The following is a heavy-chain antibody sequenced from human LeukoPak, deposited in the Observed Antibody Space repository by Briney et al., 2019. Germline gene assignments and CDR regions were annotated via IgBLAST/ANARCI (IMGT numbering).Heavy chain of an antibody. CDR2: RNPNSGHT. D-gene: IGHD6-6*01. V-gene: IGHV1-8*03. Sequence: GASVKVSCKASGNTFIRNDIHWVRQATGQGLEWMGWRNPNSGHTSYAQKFQGRVTITWNTSISTMYMELSSLRSDDTAVYYCARVGAARQGYYFDYWGQGTLVTVSS. J-gene: IGHJ4*02. CDR3: ARVGAARQGYYFDY. CDR1: GNTFIRND.